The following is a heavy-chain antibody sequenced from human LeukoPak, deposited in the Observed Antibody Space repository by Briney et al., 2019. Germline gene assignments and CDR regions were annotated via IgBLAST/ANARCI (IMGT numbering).Heavy chain of an antibody. CDR1: GGTFSSYA. Sequence: ASVKVSCKASGGTFSSYAISWVRQAPGQGLEWMGGIIPIFGTANYAQKFQGRVTITTDESTSTAYMELSSLRSEDTAVYYCASGPPDTYCSGGSCYPFWGQGTLVTVS. V-gene: IGHV1-69*05. CDR2: IIPIFGTA. CDR3: ASGPPDTYCSGGSCYPF. D-gene: IGHD2-15*01. J-gene: IGHJ4*02.